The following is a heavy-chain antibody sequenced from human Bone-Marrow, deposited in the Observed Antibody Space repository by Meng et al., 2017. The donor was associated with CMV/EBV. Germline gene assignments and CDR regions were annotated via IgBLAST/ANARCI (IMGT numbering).Heavy chain of an antibody. CDR1: GGSVSSGSYY. Sequence: SETLSLTCTVSGGSVSSGSYYWSWIRQPPGKGLEWIGYIYYSGSTNYNPPLKSRVTISVDTSKNQFSLKLSSVTAADTAVYYCARGHLGYFSSTSCAPWWFDPWGQGTLVTVSS. V-gene: IGHV4-61*01. D-gene: IGHD2-2*01. CDR2: IYYSGST. CDR3: ARGHLGYFSSTSCAPWWFDP. J-gene: IGHJ5*02.